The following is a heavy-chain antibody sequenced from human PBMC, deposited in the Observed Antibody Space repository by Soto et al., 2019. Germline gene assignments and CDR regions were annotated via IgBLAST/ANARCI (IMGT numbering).Heavy chain of an antibody. Sequence: SVKFFCKASGGTFSSYAISWVRQAPGQWLEWMGGIIPIFGTANYAQKFQGRVTITADKSTSTAYMELSSLRSEDTAVYYCASSTPSGYCSGGSCPPDYWGQGTLVTVSS. V-gene: IGHV1-69*06. D-gene: IGHD2-15*01. CDR3: ASSTPSGYCSGGSCPPDY. CDR2: IIPIFGTA. J-gene: IGHJ4*02. CDR1: GGTFSSYA.